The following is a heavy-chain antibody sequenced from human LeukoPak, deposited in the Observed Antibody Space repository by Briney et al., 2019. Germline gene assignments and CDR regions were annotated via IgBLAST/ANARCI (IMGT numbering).Heavy chain of an antibody. CDR1: GYTFTSYD. CDR3: ARGTYYYGSGSSNWFDP. D-gene: IGHD3-10*01. J-gene: IGHJ5*02. V-gene: IGHV1-8*01. Sequence: ASVKVSCKASGYTFTSYDINWVRQATGQGLEWMGWMNPNSGNTGYAQKFQGRVTMTRNTSISTAYMELSSLRSEDTAVYYCARGTYYYGSGSSNWFDPWGQGTLVTVSS. CDR2: MNPNSGNT.